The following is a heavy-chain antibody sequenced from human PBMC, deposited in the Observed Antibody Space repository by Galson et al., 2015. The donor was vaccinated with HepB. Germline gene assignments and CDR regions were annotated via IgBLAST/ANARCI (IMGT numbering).Heavy chain of an antibody. CDR3: ARAVGWNYLYWFDP. CDR1: GFTFSTYS. D-gene: IGHD1-7*01. J-gene: IGHJ5*02. Sequence: SLRLSCAASGFTFSTYSMNWVRQAPGKGLEWVSSIISSSNYIFYADSVKGRFTISRDNAQNSLYLEMNNLRAEDTAVYYCARAVGWNYLYWFDPWGQGTLVTVSS. CDR2: IISSSNYI. V-gene: IGHV3-21*01.